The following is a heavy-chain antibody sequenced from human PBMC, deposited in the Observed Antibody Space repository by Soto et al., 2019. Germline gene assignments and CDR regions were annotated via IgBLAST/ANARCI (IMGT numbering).Heavy chain of an antibody. Sequence: VSLTCTVSGGSVSSGRFYWSWIRQPPGKGLEWIGYIYYSGSTKYNPSLRSRVTISVDTSKNQFSLKLTSVTAADTAVYYCARSGSGSGWLGGQG. J-gene: IGHJ1*01. D-gene: IGHD6-19*01. CDR1: GGSVSSGRFY. CDR3: ARSGSGSGWL. CDR2: IYYSGST. V-gene: IGHV4-61*01.